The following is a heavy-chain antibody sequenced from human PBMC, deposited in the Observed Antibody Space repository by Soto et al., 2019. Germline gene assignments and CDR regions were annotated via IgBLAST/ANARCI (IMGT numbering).Heavy chain of an antibody. CDR1: GGSIGSYH. V-gene: IGHV4-59*01. J-gene: IGHJ5*02. Sequence: SETLSLTCTVSGGSIGSYHWSWVRQPPGKGLEWIASVYYTGTTNYNPSLGSRVTISIDAPENQISLKLTSVTAADTAFYYCARDTVLTGMFDLWGQGTLVTVSS. D-gene: IGHD4-17*01. CDR2: VYYTGTT. CDR3: ARDTVLTGMFDL.